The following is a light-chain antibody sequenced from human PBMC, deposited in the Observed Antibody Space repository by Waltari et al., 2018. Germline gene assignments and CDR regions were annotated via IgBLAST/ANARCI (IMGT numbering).Light chain of an antibody. CDR2: AAS. CDR3: QQYYKTPKT. Sequence: DFQMTQSPSSLSASVGDRVTITCRASQDISSSLAWYQQKPGKAPKLLLYAASRLESGVPSRFSGSGSVTDYSLTVSSLQPEDFATYFCQQYYKTPKTFGQGTKVEI. V-gene: IGKV1-NL1*01. CDR1: QDISSS. J-gene: IGKJ1*01.